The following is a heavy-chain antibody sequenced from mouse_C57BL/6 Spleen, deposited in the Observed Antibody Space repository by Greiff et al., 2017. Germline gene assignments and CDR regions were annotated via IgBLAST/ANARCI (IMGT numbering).Heavy chain of an antibody. CDR1: GFTFTDYY. Sequence: EVKLMESGGGLVQPGGSLSLSCAASGFTFTDYYMSWVRQPPGKALEWLGFIRNKANGYTTEYSASVKGRCTISRDNSQSILYLQMNALRAENSATDFCARDKAPQSYFDNWGQGATLTVSS. CDR2: IRNKANGYTT. CDR3: ARDKAPQSYFDN. J-gene: IGHJ2*01. V-gene: IGHV7-3*01.